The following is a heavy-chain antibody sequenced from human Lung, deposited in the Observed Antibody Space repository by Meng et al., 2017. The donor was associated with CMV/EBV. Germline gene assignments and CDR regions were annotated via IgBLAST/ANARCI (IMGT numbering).Heavy chain of an antibody. CDR2: INPISGGT. CDR1: GYTFSGFY. Sequence: VSVKVSCKASGYTFSGFYIHWVRRAPGQGLEWMGWINPISGGTDYSQKSQGRVTLTRDTSISTAYMELTRLTSDDTAGDFCARDGSVLPCDYWGPGTLVTVSS. CDR3: ARDGSVLPCDY. D-gene: IGHD6-19*01. J-gene: IGHJ4*02. V-gene: IGHV1-2*02.